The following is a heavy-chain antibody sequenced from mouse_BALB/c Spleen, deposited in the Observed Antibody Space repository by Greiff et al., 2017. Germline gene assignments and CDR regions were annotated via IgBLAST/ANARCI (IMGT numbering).Heavy chain of an antibody. CDR3: ARDYYGSSYFDY. CDR2: ISNGGGST. CDR1: GFTFSSYT. V-gene: IGHV5-12-2*01. J-gene: IGHJ2*01. D-gene: IGHD1-1*01. Sequence: EVQRVESGGGLVQPGGSLKLSCAASGFTFSSYTMSWVRQTPEKRLEWVAYISNGGGSTYYPDTVKGRFTISRDNAKNTLYLQMSSLKSEDTAMYYCARDYYGSSYFDYWGQGTTLTVSS.